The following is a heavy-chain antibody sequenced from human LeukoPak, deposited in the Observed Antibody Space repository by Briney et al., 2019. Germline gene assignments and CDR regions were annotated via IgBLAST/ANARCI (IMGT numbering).Heavy chain of an antibody. D-gene: IGHD5-12*01. Sequence: QTGTSLRLSCAASGFTFSNYAMHWVRQAPGKGLEWVAAVLYDGSKKYYADSVKGRFSIYRDNSKNTVYLQMNSLRAEDTAVYYCAKNPDIVATYNYFDYWGQGTLVTVSS. CDR2: VLYDGSKK. CDR1: GFTFSNYA. V-gene: IGHV3-30*18. J-gene: IGHJ4*02. CDR3: AKNPDIVATYNYFDY.